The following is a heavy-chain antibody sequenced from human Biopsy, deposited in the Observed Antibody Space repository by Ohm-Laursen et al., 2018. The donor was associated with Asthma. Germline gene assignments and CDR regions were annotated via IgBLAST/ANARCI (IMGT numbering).Heavy chain of an antibody. CDR3: TRHNDY. Sequence: PTQTLTLTCSFSGFSLSSSGANVNWIRQPPGKALEWLARIDWEEDKFYSTSLRTRLTISKGSSEDPVVLTMTNMGPVDTATYYCTRHNDYWGPGILVTVSS. V-gene: IGHV2-70*04. CDR2: IDWEEDK. J-gene: IGHJ4*02. CDR1: GFSLSSSGAN. D-gene: IGHD1-14*01.